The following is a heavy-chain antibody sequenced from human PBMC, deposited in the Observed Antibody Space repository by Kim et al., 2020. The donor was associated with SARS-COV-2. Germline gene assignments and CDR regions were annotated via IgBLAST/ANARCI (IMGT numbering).Heavy chain of an antibody. J-gene: IGHJ6*02. CDR3: ARGGGYNWNDGYGYYYGMDV. V-gene: IGHV1-8*01. CDR2: MNPNSGNT. Sequence: ASVKVSCKASGYTFTSYDINWVRQATGQGLEWMGWMNPNSGNTGYAQKFQGRVTMTRNTSISTAYMELSSLRSEDTAVYYCARGGGYNWNDGYGYYYGMDVWGQGTTVTVSS. CDR1: GYTFTSYD. D-gene: IGHD1-20*01.